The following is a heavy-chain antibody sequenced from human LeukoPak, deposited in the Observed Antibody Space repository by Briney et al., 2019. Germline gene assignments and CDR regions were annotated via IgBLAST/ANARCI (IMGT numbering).Heavy chain of an antibody. D-gene: IGHD3-3*01. CDR2: ISYDGSNK. CDR1: GFTFSSYA. J-gene: IGHJ3*02. Sequence: GGSLRLSCAASGFTFSSYAMHWVRQAPGKGLEWVAVISYDGSNKYHADSVKGRFTISRDNSKNTLYLQMNSLRAEDTAVYYCARESGVAAFDIWGQGTMVTVSS. V-gene: IGHV3-30*04. CDR3: ARESGVAAFDI.